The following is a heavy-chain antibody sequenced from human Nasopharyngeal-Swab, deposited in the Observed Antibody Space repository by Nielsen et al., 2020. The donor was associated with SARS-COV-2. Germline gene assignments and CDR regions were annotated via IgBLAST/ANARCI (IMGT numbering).Heavy chain of an antibody. D-gene: IGHD4-17*01. CDR1: GFTFSNYA. CDR3: AKSLYGDYVDGFDI. Sequence: GESLKISCAASGFTFSNYAMHWVRQAPGKGLEWVAVISYDENNKYYADSVKGRFTISRDSSRKTLYLQMSSLRAEDTAVYYCAKSLYGDYVDGFDIWGQGTMVTVSS. CDR2: ISYDENNK. V-gene: IGHV3-30*18. J-gene: IGHJ3*02.